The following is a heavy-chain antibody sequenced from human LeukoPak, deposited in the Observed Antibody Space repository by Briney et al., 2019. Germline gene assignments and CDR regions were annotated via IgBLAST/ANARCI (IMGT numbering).Heavy chain of an antibody. CDR2: ISVTGGNT. V-gene: IGHV3-23*01. CDR3: AKDPGTVTTYFGYYFDY. CDR1: GFTFSSHA. D-gene: IGHD4-17*01. J-gene: IGHJ4*02. Sequence: GGSLRLSCAASGFTFSSHAMNWVRQAPGKGLEWVSAISVTGGNTYYADSVKGRFTIPRDNSKYTVYLQMNSLRAEDTAVYYCAKDPGTVTTYFGYYFDYWGQGTLVTVSA.